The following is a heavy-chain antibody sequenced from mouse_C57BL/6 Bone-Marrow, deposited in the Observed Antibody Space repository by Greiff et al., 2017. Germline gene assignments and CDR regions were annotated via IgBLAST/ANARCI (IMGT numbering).Heavy chain of an antibody. CDR3: AKRGGYGNRFAY. D-gene: IGHD2-1*01. CDR1: GFSLTSYG. J-gene: IGHJ3*01. Sequence: VKLMESGPGLVQPSQSLSITCTVSGFSLTSYGVHWVRQSPGKGLEWLGVIWRGGSTDYNAAFMSRLSITKDNSKSQVFFKMNSLQADDTAIYYCAKRGGYGNRFAYWGQGTLVTVSA. CDR2: IWRGGST. V-gene: IGHV2-5*01.